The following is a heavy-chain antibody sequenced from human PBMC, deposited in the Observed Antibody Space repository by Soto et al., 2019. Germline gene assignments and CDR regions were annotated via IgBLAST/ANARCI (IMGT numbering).Heavy chain of an antibody. J-gene: IGHJ4*02. D-gene: IGHD1-7*01. CDR3: ASRTFKYNWNYLFDY. CDR1: GGSISSSNW. CDR2: IYHSGST. Sequence: SETLSLTCSVSGGSISSSNWWSWVRQPPGKGLEWIGEIYHSGSTNYNPSLKSRVTISVDKSKNQFSLKLSSVTAADTAVYYCASRTFKYNWNYLFDYWGQGTLGTVS. V-gene: IGHV4-4*02.